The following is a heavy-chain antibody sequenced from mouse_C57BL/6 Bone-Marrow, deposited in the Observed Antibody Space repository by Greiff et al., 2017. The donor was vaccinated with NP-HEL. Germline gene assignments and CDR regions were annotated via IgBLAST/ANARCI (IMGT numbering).Heavy chain of an antibody. Sequence: QVQLQQSGAELVKPGASVKISCKASGYAFSSYWMNWVKERPGKGLELIGQIYPGDGDTKYNGKFKGKATLTADKSSSTAYMQVSSLTSEASAVFFRARGEDGSSRVGYAMDYWGQGTSVTVSA. CDR1: GYAFSSYW. V-gene: IGHV1-80*01. CDR3: ARGEDGSSRVGYAMDY. J-gene: IGHJ4*01. CDR2: IYPGDGDT. D-gene: IGHD1-1*01.